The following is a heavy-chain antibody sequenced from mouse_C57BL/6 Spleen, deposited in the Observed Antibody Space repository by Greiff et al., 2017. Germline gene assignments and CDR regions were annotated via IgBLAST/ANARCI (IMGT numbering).Heavy chain of an antibody. V-gene: IGHV1-62-2*01. CDR2: FYPGSGSI. CDR3: ARHEDHYYGYDVGYAMDY. CDR1: GYTFTEYT. J-gene: IGHJ4*01. D-gene: IGHD2-2*01. Sequence: QVQLQQSGAELVKPGASVKLSCKASGYTFTEYTIHWVKQRSGQGLEWIGWFYPGSGSIKYNEKFKDKATLTADKSSSTVYMALSRLTSEDSAVXFCARHEDHYYGYDVGYAMDYWGQGTSVTVSS.